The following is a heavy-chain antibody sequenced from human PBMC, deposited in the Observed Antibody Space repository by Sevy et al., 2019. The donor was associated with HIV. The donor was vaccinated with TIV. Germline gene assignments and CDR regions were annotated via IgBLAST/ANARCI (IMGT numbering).Heavy chain of an antibody. CDR3: ATYRTDNSGWFHFDH. D-gene: IGHD6-13*01. J-gene: IGHJ4*02. CDR1: GYTSTNYG. CDR2: ISDYNDNT. Sequence: ASVKVSCKASGYTSTNYGISWVRQAPGQGLEWMGWISDYNDNTKYAQKVQGRITMTTDTSTSTAYMDLRSLRSDDSAVYYCATYRTDNSGWFHFDHWGQGTLVTVSS. V-gene: IGHV1-18*04.